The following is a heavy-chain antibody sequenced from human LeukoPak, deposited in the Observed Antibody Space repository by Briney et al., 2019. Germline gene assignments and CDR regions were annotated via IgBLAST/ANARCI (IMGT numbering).Heavy chain of an antibody. J-gene: IGHJ4*02. CDR3: AKHRGSSFIYSVDS. CDR2: ISGSGYHT. D-gene: IGHD6-6*01. CDR1: GFTFSAYG. V-gene: IGHV3-23*01. Sequence: GGSLRLSCGASGFTFSAYGMGWVRQAPGKGLEWDSTISGSGYHTFYPDSVRGRFTISRDNSANTLYLQMNSLRAEDTALYYCAKHRGSSFIYSVDSWGQGTLVTVSS.